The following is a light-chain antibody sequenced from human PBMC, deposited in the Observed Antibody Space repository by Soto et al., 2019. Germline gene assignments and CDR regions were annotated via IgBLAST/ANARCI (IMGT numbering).Light chain of an antibody. V-gene: IGLV1-40*01. J-gene: IGLJ1*01. Sequence: QAVVTQPPSVSGAPGQRVNIACSGSSSNIGADYNVNWYQQLPGNAPKLLIYGNANRPSGVPDRFSGSTSGTSASLAITGLRAEDEADYYCQSYDNSLSGLYVFGTGTKVTVL. CDR1: SSNIGADYN. CDR3: QSYDNSLSGLYV. CDR2: GNA.